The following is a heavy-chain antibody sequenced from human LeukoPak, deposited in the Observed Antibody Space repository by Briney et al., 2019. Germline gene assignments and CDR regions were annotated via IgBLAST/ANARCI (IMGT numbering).Heavy chain of an antibody. J-gene: IGHJ4*02. CDR2: IYYSGST. CDR1: GGSISSYY. V-gene: IGHV4-59*01. CDR3: AILAGSARGLYSSPDY. Sequence: SETLSLTCTVSGGSISSYYWSWIRQPPGKGLEWIGYIYYSGSTNYNPSLKSRVTISVDTSKNQFSLKLSSVTAADTAVYYCAILAGSARGLYSSPDYWGQGTLVTVSS. D-gene: IGHD6-13*01.